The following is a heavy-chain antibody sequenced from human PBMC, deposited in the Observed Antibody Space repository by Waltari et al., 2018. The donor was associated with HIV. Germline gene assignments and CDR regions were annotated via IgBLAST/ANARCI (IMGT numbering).Heavy chain of an antibody. D-gene: IGHD3-10*01. J-gene: IGHJ4*02. CDR3: ARQYPPLLWFGESPNYFDY. Sequence: EVQLVQSGAEVKKPGESLKISCKGSGYSFISFWIGWVRQMPGKGLEWMGNISPGDAGTRYSPSFQGQVNISAEKSSNTAYLQWSSLKASDTAMYYCARQYPPLLWFGESPNYFDYWGQGTLVTVSS. V-gene: IGHV5-51*01. CDR1: GYSFISFW. CDR2: ISPGDAGT.